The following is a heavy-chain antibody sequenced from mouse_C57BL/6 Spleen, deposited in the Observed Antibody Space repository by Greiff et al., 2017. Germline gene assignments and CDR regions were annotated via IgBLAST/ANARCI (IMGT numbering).Heavy chain of an antibody. CDR2: IRSKSNNYAT. J-gene: IGHJ1*03. D-gene: IGHD1-1*01. CDR1: GFSFNTSA. V-gene: IGHV10-1*01. Sequence: EVKLVESGGGLVQPKGSLKLSCAASGFSFNTSAMNWVRQAPGKGLEWVARIRSKSNNYATYYADSVKDRFTISRDDSESMLYLQMNNLKTEDTAMYYCVRQGLRGLWYFDVWGTGTTVTVSS. CDR3: VRQGLRGLWYFDV.